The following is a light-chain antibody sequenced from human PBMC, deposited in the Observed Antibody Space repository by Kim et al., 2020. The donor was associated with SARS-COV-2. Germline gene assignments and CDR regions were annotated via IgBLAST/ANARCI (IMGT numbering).Light chain of an antibody. V-gene: IGLV1-47*01. CDR1: RSNIGSNY. Sequence: QKVTISGSGSRSNIGSNYVYWYQQLPGTAPKLLIYRNNQRPSGVPDRFSGSKSGTSASLAISGLRSEDEADYYCAAWDDSLSGPVVFGGGTQLTVL. J-gene: IGLJ2*01. CDR3: AAWDDSLSGPVV. CDR2: RNN.